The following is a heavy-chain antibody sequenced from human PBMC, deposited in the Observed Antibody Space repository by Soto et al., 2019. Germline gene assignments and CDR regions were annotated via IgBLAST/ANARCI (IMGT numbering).Heavy chain of an antibody. CDR2: ISWNSGNL. Sequence: EVQLVESGGGLVQPGRSLRLSCAASGFTFDDYAMHWVRHGPGKGLEWVSSISWNSGNLGYADSVKGRFTISRDNAKNTLYLQMNSLRGEDTALYYCAKGASTTVFACNAYWGQGTLVTVSS. CDR1: GFTFDDYA. D-gene: IGHD4-17*01. J-gene: IGHJ4*02. CDR3: AKGASTTVFACNAY. V-gene: IGHV3-9*01.